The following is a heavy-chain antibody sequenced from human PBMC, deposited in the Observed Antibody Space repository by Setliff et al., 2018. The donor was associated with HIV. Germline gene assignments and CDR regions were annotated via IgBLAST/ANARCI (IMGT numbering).Heavy chain of an antibody. D-gene: IGHD2-15*01. J-gene: IGHJ6*03. CDR1: GFTFSNFA. CDR3: AKAGGGILYFYYMDV. CDR2: ISGRGTNT. V-gene: IGHV3-23*01. Sequence: PGGSLRLSCAASGFTFSNFAMNWVRRAPGKGLEWVSTISGRGTNTYYADSVKGRFTISRDNSKDTLSLQLNSLRAEDSAVYYCAKAGGGILYFYYMDVWGEGTTVTVSS.